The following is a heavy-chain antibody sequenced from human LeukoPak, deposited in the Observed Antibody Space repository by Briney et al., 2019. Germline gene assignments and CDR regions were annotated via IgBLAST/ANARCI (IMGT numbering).Heavy chain of an antibody. CDR1: GFTFSSYG. V-gene: IGHV3-33*01. J-gene: IGHJ6*04. CDR3: AREGEAVVVTAIPYYYYYYGMDV. D-gene: IGHD2-21*02. CDR2: IWYDGSNK. Sequence: GALRLSCAASGFTFSSYGMHWVHQAPGKGLEWVAVIWYDGSNKYYADSVKGRFTISRDNSKNTLYLRMNSLRAEDTAVYYCAREGEAVVVTAIPYYYYYYGMDVWGKGTTVTVSS.